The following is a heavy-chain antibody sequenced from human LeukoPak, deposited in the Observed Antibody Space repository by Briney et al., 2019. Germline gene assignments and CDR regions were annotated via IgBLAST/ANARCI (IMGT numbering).Heavy chain of an antibody. CDR3: ARDGGYCSGGSCYSDAFDI. CDR2: INWNGGST. Sequence: SGGPLRLSCASSGFTFDDYGMSWVRQAPGKGLEWVSGINWNGGSTGYADSVKGRFTISRDNAKNSLYLQMNSLRAEDTALYYCARDGGYCSGGSCYSDAFDIWGQGTMVTVSS. D-gene: IGHD2-15*01. CDR1: GFTFDDYG. J-gene: IGHJ3*02. V-gene: IGHV3-20*04.